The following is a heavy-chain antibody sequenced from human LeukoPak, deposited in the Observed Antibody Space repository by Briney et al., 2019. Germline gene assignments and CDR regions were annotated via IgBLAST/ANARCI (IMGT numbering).Heavy chain of an antibody. Sequence: PGGSLRLSCAASGFTFTSYAMHWVRQAPGKGLEWVAVISYDGSNKYYADSVKGRFTISRDNSKNTLYLQMSSLRAEDTAVYYCVKALGYCSGGSCYEDWGQGTLVTVSS. D-gene: IGHD2-15*01. CDR2: ISYDGSNK. CDR1: GFTFTSYA. J-gene: IGHJ4*02. CDR3: VKALGYCSGGSCYED. V-gene: IGHV3-30-3*01.